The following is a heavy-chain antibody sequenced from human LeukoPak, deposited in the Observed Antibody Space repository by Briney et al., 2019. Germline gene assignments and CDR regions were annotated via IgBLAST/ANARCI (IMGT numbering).Heavy chain of an antibody. J-gene: IGHJ4*02. V-gene: IGHV3-30*18. CDR3: AKERNLEIAVAGTIFDY. Sequence: PGGSLRLSCAASGFTFSNFDMHWVRQAPGKGLEWVAVISHDGSNKYYADSVRGRFTISRDTSKNTLFLQMNSLRAEDTAVYYCAKERNLEIAVAGTIFDYWGQGTLVTVSS. D-gene: IGHD6-19*01. CDR2: ISHDGSNK. CDR1: GFTFSNFD.